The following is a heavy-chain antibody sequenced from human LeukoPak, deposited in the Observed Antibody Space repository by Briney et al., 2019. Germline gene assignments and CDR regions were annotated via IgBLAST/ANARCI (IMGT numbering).Heavy chain of an antibody. CDR2: IYSGGST. CDR1: GFTFSSNY. CDR3: AREGHAGRAPLGY. V-gene: IGHV3-53*01. Sequence: GGSLRLSCAASGFTFSSNYMSWVRQAPGEGLEWVSAIYSGGSTYYPDSVKGRFTISRDNSKNTLYLQMNSLRAEDTAVYYCAREGHAGRAPLGYWGQGTLVTVSS. J-gene: IGHJ1*01. D-gene: IGHD3-10*01.